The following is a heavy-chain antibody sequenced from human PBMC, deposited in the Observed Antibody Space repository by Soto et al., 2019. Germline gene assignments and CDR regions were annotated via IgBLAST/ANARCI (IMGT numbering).Heavy chain of an antibody. CDR1: GYTFTSYG. J-gene: IGHJ5*02. CDR3: ARVRPVVTIFGVVHLQVSDNWFDP. CDR2: ISAYNGNT. D-gene: IGHD3-3*01. Sequence: ASVKVSCKASGYTFTSYGISWVREAPGQGLEWMGWISAYNGNTNYAHKLQGRVTMTTDTSTSTAYMELRSLRSDDTAVYYCARVRPVVTIFGVVHLQVSDNWFDPWGQGTLVTVSS. V-gene: IGHV1-18*01.